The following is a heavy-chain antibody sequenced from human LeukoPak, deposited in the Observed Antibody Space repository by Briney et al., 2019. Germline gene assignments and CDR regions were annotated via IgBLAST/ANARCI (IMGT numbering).Heavy chain of an antibody. CDR1: GGTFSSYA. D-gene: IGHD1-1*01. CDR3: ARDQTGTPNWFDP. V-gene: IGHV1-69*13. Sequence: SVKVSCKASGGTFSSYAISWVRQAPGQGLEWMGGIIPIFGTANYAQKFQGRVTITADESTSTAYMELSSLRSEDTAVYSCARDQTGTPNWFDPWGQGTLVTVSS. J-gene: IGHJ5*02. CDR2: IIPIFGTA.